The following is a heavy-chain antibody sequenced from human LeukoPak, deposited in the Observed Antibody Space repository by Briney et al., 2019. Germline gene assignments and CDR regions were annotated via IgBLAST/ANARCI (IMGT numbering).Heavy chain of an antibody. J-gene: IGHJ6*03. D-gene: IGHD3-10*01. CDR2: ISYDGSNK. CDR1: GFTFSSYP. V-gene: IGHV3-30*04. Sequence: GGSLRLPCAAPGFTFSSYPMHWVRQGPGKRLDGVTVISYDGSNKYYADSVKRRFTISRDNSKNTLYLQMNSLRAEDTAVYYCAREGSGSQGGSDHYYYYYYMDVWGKGTTVTVSS. CDR3: AREGSGSQGGSDHYYYYYYMDV.